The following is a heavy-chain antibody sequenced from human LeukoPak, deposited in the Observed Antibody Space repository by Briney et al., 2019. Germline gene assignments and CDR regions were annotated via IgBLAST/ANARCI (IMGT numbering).Heavy chain of an antibody. V-gene: IGHV4-30-4*08. D-gene: IGHD3-10*01. Sequence: KATETLSLTCTVSGGSISSDDYYWSWIRQPPGKCLEWIGYIYYSGSTYYNPSLKSRVTISVDTSKNQFSLRLSSVTAADTAVYYCARVHYGSRSLYYYYYYMDVWGKGTTITVSS. CDR1: GGSISSDDYY. CDR3: ARVHYGSRSLYYYYYYMDV. J-gene: IGHJ6*03. CDR2: IYYSGST.